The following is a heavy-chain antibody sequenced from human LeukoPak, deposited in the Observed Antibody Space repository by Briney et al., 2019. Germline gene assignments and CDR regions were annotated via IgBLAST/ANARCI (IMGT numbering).Heavy chain of an antibody. CDR2: FNNVDKTI. J-gene: IGHJ3*02. CDR1: GFTFSSYS. Sequence: GGSLRLSCAASGFTFSSYSMNWVRQAPGKGPEWVSYFNNVDKTIQYADSVKGRFTISSDNAKNSLYLQMNSLRAEDTAVYYCARDRNDYVWGSYRPNDAFDIWGQGTMVTVSS. V-gene: IGHV3-48*01. D-gene: IGHD3-16*02. CDR3: ARDRNDYVWGSYRPNDAFDI.